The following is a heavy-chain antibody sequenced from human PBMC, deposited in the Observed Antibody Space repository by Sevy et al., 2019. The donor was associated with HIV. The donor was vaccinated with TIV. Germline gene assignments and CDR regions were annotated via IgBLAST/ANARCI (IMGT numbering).Heavy chain of an antibody. CDR3: ARDQIAVAGNPIYYYYGMDV. CDR2: ISYDGSNK. Sequence: GGSLRLSCAASGFTFSSYAMHWVRQAPGKGLEWVAVISYDGSNKYYADSVKGRFTISRDNSKNTLYLQMNSLRAEDTAVYYCARDQIAVAGNPIYYYYGMDVWSQGTTVTVSS. V-gene: IGHV3-30-3*01. J-gene: IGHJ6*02. CDR1: GFTFSSYA. D-gene: IGHD6-19*01.